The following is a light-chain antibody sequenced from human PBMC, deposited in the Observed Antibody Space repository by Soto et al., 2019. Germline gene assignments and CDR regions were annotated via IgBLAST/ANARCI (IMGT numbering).Light chain of an antibody. V-gene: IGKV3-15*01. Sequence: EIVMTQSPATLSVSPGERATLSCRASQSISSNLGWYQQKPGQAPRLLIYGASTRATGVPARFSGSGSGTEFTLTISSLQSEDFAVYYCQQYGNWPPITFGQGTRLEIK. J-gene: IGKJ5*01. CDR1: QSISSN. CDR3: QQYGNWPPIT. CDR2: GAS.